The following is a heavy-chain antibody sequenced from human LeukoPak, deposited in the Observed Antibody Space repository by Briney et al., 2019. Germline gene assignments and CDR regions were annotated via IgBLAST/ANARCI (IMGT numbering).Heavy chain of an antibody. J-gene: IGHJ4*02. V-gene: IGHV3-53*04. CDR2: IYSGGST. Sequence: GGSLRLSCAASGFTVSSNYMSWVRQAPGKGLEWVSVIYSGGSTYYSDSVKGRFTISRHNSKNTLYLQMNSLRAEDTAVYYCARGVAGLFDYWGQGTLVTVSS. D-gene: IGHD6-19*01. CDR1: GFTVSSNY. CDR3: ARGVAGLFDY.